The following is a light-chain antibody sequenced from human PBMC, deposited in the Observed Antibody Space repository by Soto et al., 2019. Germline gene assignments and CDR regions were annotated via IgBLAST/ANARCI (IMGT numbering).Light chain of an antibody. CDR1: QSFTSNY. V-gene: IGKV3-20*01. CDR3: QQYGSSPGT. J-gene: IGKJ1*01. CDR2: GAS. Sequence: EIVLTQSPATLSLSPGERATLSCRASQSFTSNYLAWYQQKRGQAPRLLIWGASIRATGLPDRFSGGGSGTDFTLTISRLEAEDFAVYYCQQYGSSPGTFGQGTKVDI.